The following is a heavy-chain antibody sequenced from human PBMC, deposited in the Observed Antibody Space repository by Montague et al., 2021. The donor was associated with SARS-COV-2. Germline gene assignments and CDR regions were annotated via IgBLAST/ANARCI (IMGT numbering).Heavy chain of an antibody. D-gene: IGHD3-22*01. J-gene: IGHJ3*02. CDR2: INHGGSI. Sequence: SETLSLTCAVYGGSFSGYYWSRIRQPPGKGLEWIGEINHGGSINYNPSLKSRVTISVDTSKNQFSLKLSSVTAADTAVYYCARVPDYYDSSGYYFDAVDIWGQGTMVTVSS. CDR3: ARVPDYYDSSGYYFDAVDI. V-gene: IGHV4-34*01. CDR1: GGSFSGYY.